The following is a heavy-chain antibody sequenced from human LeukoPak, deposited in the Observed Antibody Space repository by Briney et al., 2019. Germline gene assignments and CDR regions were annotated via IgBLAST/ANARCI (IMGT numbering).Heavy chain of an antibody. J-gene: IGHJ4*02. CDR2: IYYSGST. CDR1: GGSISSYY. V-gene: IGHV4-59*01. CDR3: AGQRGPYYFDY. Sequence: SETLSLTCTVSGGSISSYYWTWIRQPPGKGLEWIGYIYYSGSTKYNPSLKSRIAISVDTSKNQFSLKLSSVTAADTAVYYCAGQRGPYYFDYWGQGTLVTVSS. D-gene: IGHD3-10*01.